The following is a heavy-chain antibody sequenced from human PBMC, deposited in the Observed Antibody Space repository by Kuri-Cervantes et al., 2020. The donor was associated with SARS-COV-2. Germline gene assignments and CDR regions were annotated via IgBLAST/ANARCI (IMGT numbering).Heavy chain of an antibody. CDR3: ARGILGDDSIHYGMDV. Sequence: SETLSLTCHLSGGSISGYYWSWIRQSAGKGLEFIGRVYSSGVTDYHPSLESRVTMSIDTAKNQVSLRLTSVTAADTAVYYCARGILGDDSIHYGMDVWGQGTSVTVSS. V-gene: IGHV4-4*07. CDR2: VYSSGVT. J-gene: IGHJ6*02. D-gene: IGHD2/OR15-2a*01. CDR1: GGSISGYY.